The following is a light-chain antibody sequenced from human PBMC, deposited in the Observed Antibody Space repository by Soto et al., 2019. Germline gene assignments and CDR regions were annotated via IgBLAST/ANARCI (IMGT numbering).Light chain of an antibody. CDR1: QSVSSDF. V-gene: IGKV3-20*01. CDR2: GAS. J-gene: IGKJ1*01. Sequence: EILLAESPATLSLSPVETATFSCMASQSVSSDFLSWYQQKAGQAPRLLIYGASKRATGIPDRFSGSGSGTDFTLTISRMEPEDFAVYCCQQYGSSPRTFGQGTKV. CDR3: QQYGSSPRT.